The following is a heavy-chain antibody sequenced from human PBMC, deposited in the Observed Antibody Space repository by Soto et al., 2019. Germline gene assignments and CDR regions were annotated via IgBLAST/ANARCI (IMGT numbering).Heavy chain of an antibody. Sequence: GESLKISCKGSGYSFTSYWISWMRQMPGKGLEWMGRIDPSDSYTNYSPSFQGHVTISADKSISTAYLQWSSLKASDTAMYYCARGIGALGVVIDAFDIWGQGTMVTVSS. V-gene: IGHV5-10-1*01. J-gene: IGHJ3*02. D-gene: IGHD3-3*01. CDR2: IDPSDSYT. CDR1: GYSFTSYW. CDR3: ARGIGALGVVIDAFDI.